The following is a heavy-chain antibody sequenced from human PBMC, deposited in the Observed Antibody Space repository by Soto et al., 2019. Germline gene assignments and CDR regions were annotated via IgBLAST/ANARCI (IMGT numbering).Heavy chain of an antibody. V-gene: IGHV3-30*10. Sequence: QVQLVESGGGVVQPGKSLRLSCSVSGFTLNTYSMHWVRQAPGKGLEWVAVVSFDGVNKHYRDSVKGRFTISGDIAKNMLYLQMTSLRLEDTALYYCARDPDLIEAAGNYFDYWGQGTLVTVSS. D-gene: IGHD6-13*01. CDR2: VSFDGVNK. CDR1: GFTLNTYS. CDR3: ARDPDLIEAAGNYFDY. J-gene: IGHJ4*02.